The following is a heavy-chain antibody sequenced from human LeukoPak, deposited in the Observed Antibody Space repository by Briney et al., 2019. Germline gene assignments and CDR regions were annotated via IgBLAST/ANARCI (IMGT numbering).Heavy chain of an antibody. D-gene: IGHD2-8*01. Sequence: PGGSLRLSCAASGFTFSSYGMHWVRQAPGKGLEWVAVISYDGSNKYYADSVKGRFTISRDNSKNTLYLQMNSLRAEDTAVYYCARRTNHLAFDYWGLGTLVTVSS. CDR1: GFTFSSYG. J-gene: IGHJ4*02. CDR2: ISYDGSNK. CDR3: ARRTNHLAFDY. V-gene: IGHV3-30*03.